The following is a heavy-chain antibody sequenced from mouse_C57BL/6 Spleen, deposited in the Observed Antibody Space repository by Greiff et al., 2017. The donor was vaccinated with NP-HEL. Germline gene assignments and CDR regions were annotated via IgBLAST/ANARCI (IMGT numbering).Heavy chain of an antibody. CDR1: GYTFTDYY. J-gene: IGHJ4*01. CDR3: ARTNWDGAMDY. V-gene: IGHV1-19*01. D-gene: IGHD4-1*01. CDR2: INPYNGGT. Sequence: VQLQQSGPVLVKPGASVKMSCKASGYTFTDYYMNWVKQSHGKSLEWIGVINPYNGGTSYNQKFKGKATLTVDKSSSTAYMELNSLTSEDSAVYYCARTNWDGAMDYWGQGTSVTVSS.